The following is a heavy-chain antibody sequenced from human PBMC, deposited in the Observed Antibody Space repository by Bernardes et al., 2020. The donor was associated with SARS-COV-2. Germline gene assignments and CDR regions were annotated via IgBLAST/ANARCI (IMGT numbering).Heavy chain of an antibody. CDR3: ARERFGELLFSAYYYYGMDV. CDR1: GGSISSGSYY. CDR2: IYTSGST. V-gene: IGHV4-61*02. J-gene: IGHJ6*02. D-gene: IGHD3-10*01. Sequence: SETLSLTCTVSGGSISSGSYYWSWIRQPAGKGLEWIGRIYTSGSTNYNPSLKSRVTISVDTSKNQFSLKLSSVTAADTAVYYCARERFGELLFSAYYYYGMDVWGQGTTVTVSS.